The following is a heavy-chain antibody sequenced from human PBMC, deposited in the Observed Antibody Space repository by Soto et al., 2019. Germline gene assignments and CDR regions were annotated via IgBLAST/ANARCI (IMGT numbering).Heavy chain of an antibody. CDR1: GGSISGYY. D-gene: IGHD3-16*01. V-gene: IGHV4-59*01. Sequence: SETLSLTCTVSGGSISGYYWSWIRQSPGEGLEWIGYMYYSGSTNCNPSLRSRVTISVDTSKKQFSLELRSVTAADTAVYYCARFNGGFYPSWFDPWGQGTLVTVSS. CDR3: ARFNGGFYPSWFDP. CDR2: MYYSGST. J-gene: IGHJ5*02.